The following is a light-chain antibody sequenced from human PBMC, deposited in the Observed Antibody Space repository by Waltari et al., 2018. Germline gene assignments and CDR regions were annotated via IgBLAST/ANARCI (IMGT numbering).Light chain of an antibody. CDR3: QQSWT. J-gene: IGKJ1*01. CDR1: QSISSY. CDR2: AES. V-gene: IGKV1-39*01. Sequence: DIQMTQSPSSLSASVGDRVTITCRASQSISSYLNLYQQKQGKAPKLLIYAESSLQSWVTSRFSGSGSATDFTLNISSLQPEDFATYYCQQSWTFGQGTKVEIK.